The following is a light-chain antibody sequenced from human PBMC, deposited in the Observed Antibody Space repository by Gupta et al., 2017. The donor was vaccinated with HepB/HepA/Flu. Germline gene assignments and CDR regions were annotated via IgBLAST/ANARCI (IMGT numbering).Light chain of an antibody. J-gene: IGKJ1*01. CDR2: MAS. Sequence: DIQMTQSPSTLSASVGDRVTITCRASQSINTWLAWYQQKPGKAPKLLIYMASSLESGVPSRFSGSGSETEFTLTVSVLHPDDFATYYCQQDSSYPRTFGQGTKVEIK. CDR1: QSINTW. V-gene: IGKV1-5*03. CDR3: QQDSSYPRT.